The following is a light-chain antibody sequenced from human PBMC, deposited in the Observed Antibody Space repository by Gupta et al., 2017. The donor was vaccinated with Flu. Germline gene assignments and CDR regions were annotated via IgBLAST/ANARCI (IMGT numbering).Light chain of an antibody. J-gene: IGLJ2*01. CDR1: SSDVGGYNY. CDR2: GVT. Sequence: QSALTQPPSASGSPGQSVTISCTGTSSDVGGYNYVSWYQQYPGKAPKLLIYGVTKRPPGVPDRFSGSKSGNTASLTITGLQAEDEADYYCSSYGGSNSFVVFGGGTKLTVL. V-gene: IGLV2-8*01. CDR3: SSYGGSNSFVV.